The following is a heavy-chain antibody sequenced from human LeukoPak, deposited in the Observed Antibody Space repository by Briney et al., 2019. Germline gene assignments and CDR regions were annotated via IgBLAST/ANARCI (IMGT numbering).Heavy chain of an antibody. J-gene: IGHJ4*02. CDR1: GGSISSYY. CDR2: IYYSGST. V-gene: IGHV4-59*01. Sequence: SETLSLTCTVSGGSISSYYWSWLRQPPGKGLEWIGYIYYSGSTNYNPSLKSRVTISVDTSKNQFSLKLSSVTAADTAVYYCARGKTQRDGYKLRGTLLDYWGQGTLVTVSS. CDR3: ARGKTQRDGYKLRGTLLDY. D-gene: IGHD5-24*01.